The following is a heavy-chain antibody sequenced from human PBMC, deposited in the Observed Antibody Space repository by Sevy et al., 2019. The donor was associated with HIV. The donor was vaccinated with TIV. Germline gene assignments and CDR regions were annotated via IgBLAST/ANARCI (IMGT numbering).Heavy chain of an antibody. CDR2: ISGSGGST. V-gene: IGHV3-23*01. J-gene: IGHJ4*02. D-gene: IGHD2-2*02. CDR1: GFTFSSYA. Sequence: GGSLRLSCAASGFTFSSYAMSWVRQAPGKGLEWVSAISGSGGSTYYADSVKGRFTISRDNSKNTLYLQMNSLRAEDTAVYYCAKDSGYCSSTSCYTVRFFDYWGQGTLVTVSS. CDR3: AKDSGYCSSTSCYTVRFFDY.